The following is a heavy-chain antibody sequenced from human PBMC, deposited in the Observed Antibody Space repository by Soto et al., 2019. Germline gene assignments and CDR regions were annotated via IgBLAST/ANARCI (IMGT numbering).Heavy chain of an antibody. CDR3: ARSAAVIVGYAFET. Sequence: EVQVMESGGDLVQPGGSLRLSCEAAGFTVSRNYMSWVRQAPGKGLECVSVVYTNGNTYFADSVKGRFTVSRDNSRNTLYLQMNILRVEDTAVYFCARSAAVIVGYAFETWGPGTMVTVSS. J-gene: IGHJ3*02. CDR2: VYTNGNT. D-gene: IGHD3-22*01. V-gene: IGHV3-66*01. CDR1: GFTVSRNY.